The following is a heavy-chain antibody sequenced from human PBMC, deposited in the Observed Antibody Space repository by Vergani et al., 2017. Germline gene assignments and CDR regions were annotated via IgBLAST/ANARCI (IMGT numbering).Heavy chain of an antibody. D-gene: IGHD6-13*01. V-gene: IGHV4-61*02. CDR3: ARGSRAEGGSGPDK. J-gene: IGHJ4*02. CDR2: IFSSGTT. Sequence: QVQLQQWGGGLLKPSQTLSLSCTVSGGSVRTSIGYYWTWIRQPAGKTLEWIGEIFSSGTTNYNPSFKNRVTMSVDTSKNQFSLKLNSVTAADTAVYYCARGSRAEGGSGPDKWGQGTLVTVSS. CDR1: GGSVRTSIGYY.